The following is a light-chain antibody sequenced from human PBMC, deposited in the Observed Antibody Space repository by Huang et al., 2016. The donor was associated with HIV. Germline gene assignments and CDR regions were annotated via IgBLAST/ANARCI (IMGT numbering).Light chain of an antibody. Sequence: EIVMTQSPATLSLSPGERATLSCRASQSVNSKLAWYQQKPGQAPRLLIYGASTRATVVPGRFSGSGSGTEFTLTISSRQSEDFAVYYCQQYSKWPPNTFGQGTKLESK. CDR2: GAS. CDR1: QSVNSK. CDR3: QQYSKWPPNT. V-gene: IGKV3-15*01. J-gene: IGKJ2*01.